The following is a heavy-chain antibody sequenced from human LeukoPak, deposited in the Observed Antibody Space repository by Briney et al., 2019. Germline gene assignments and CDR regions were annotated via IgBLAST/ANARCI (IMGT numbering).Heavy chain of an antibody. CDR3: ARSGYSYGNPFYFDY. CDR2: IYTSGST. D-gene: IGHD5-18*01. V-gene: IGHV4-61*02. CDR1: GGSISSGSYY. J-gene: IGHJ4*02. Sequence: SGTLSLTCAVSGGSISSGSYYWSWIRQPAGKGLEWIGRIYTSGSTNYNPSLKSRVTISVDTSQNQFSLKLSSVTAADTAVYYCARSGYSYGNPFYFDYWGQGTLVTVSS.